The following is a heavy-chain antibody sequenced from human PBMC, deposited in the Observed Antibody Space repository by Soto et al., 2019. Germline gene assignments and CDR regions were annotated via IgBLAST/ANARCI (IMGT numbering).Heavy chain of an antibody. J-gene: IGHJ5*02. CDR2: ISSSSSTI. Sequence: EVQLVESGGGLVQPGGSLRLSCAASGFTFSSYSMNWVRQAPGKGLEWVSYISSSSSTIYYADSVKGRFTISKDNAKNSLDVEMNSLRDEDTALDYCARDKVAAGTFWCDPWGQGTLVPVSS. D-gene: IGHD6-13*01. V-gene: IGHV3-48*02. CDR3: ARDKVAAGTFWCDP. CDR1: GFTFSSYS.